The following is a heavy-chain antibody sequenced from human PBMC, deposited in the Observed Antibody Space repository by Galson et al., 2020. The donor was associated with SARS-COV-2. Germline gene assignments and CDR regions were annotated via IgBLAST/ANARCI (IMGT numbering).Heavy chain of an antibody. J-gene: IGHJ4*02. Sequence: SETLSLTCTVSGGSISSYYRSWIRQPPGKGLKSIGYIYYSGSTNYNPSLKSRVTISVDTSKNQFSLKLSSVTAADTAVYYCARAAQTYYDFWSGYYNAPHFDYWGQGTVVTVSS. V-gene: IGHV4-59*01. CDR2: IYYSGST. CDR3: ARAAQTYYDFWSGYYNAPHFDY. D-gene: IGHD3-3*01. CDR1: GGSISSYY.